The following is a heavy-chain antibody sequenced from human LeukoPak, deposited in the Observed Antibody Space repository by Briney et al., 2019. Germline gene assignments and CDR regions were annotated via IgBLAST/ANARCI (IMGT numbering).Heavy chain of an antibody. CDR3: AKDLDGSGSYLGY. V-gene: IGHV3-23*01. CDR1: GFTFSSYA. J-gene: IGHJ4*02. D-gene: IGHD3-10*01. CDR2: ISGSGGST. Sequence: GGSLRLSCAASGFTFSSYAMSWDRQAPGKGLEWVSAISGSGGSTYYADSVKGRFTISRDNSKNTLYLQMNSLRAEDTAVYYCAKDLDGSGSYLGYWGQGTLVTVSS.